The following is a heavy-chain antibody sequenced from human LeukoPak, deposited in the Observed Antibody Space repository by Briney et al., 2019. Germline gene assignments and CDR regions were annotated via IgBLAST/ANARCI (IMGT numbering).Heavy chain of an antibody. D-gene: IGHD3-16*02. CDR2: ISGSGGST. CDR3: AKDTSLAQFDY. V-gene: IGHV3-23*01. Sequence: GGSLRLSCAASGFTFSSYGMSWVRQAPGKGLEWVSAISGSGGSTYYADSVKGQFTISRDNSKNTLYLQMNSLRAEDTAVYYCAKDTSLAQFDYWGQGTLVTVSS. CDR1: GFTFSSYG. J-gene: IGHJ4*02.